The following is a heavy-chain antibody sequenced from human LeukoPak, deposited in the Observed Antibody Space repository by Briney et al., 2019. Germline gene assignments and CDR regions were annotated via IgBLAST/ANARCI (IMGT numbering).Heavy chain of an antibody. CDR2: INPKTGDT. Sequence: ASVKVSCKASGYTFIGYYMHWVRQAPAHGPEWMGWINPKTGDTKYAQKFHGRLTMTRDTSISTAYMELSRLRSDDTAVYYCARGPALYYDHMTGFTYNYFDPWGQGTLVTVSS. V-gene: IGHV1-2*02. D-gene: IGHD3-9*01. J-gene: IGHJ5*02. CDR1: GYTFIGYY. CDR3: ARGPALYYDHMTGFTYNYFDP.